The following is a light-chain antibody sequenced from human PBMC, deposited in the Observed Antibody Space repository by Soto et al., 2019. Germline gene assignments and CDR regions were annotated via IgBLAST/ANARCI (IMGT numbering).Light chain of an antibody. V-gene: IGKV3-11*01. CDR2: DAS. CDR1: QSVSRY. J-gene: IGKJ4*01. Sequence: EIVLTQSPDTLSLSPGESATLSCRASQSVSRYLAWYQQKPGQTPRLLIYDASNRAAGIPARFSGSGSGTDFTLTISSLEPEDFAVYYCQQRSNWPLTFVGGTKVEIK. CDR3: QQRSNWPLT.